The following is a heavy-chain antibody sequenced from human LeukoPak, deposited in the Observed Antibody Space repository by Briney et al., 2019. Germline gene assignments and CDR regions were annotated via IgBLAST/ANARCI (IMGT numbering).Heavy chain of an antibody. CDR1: GYTFTDFD. CDR2: MNPDSGNT. D-gene: IGHD5-24*01. J-gene: IGHJ5*02. Sequence: ASVKVSCKSSGYTFTDFDINWVRQATGQGLEWMGWMNPDSGNTGYAQKFQGRVTMTRNTSINTAYMELNSLRSEDTAVYYCARARSYRHQLNALSYWFDPWGQGTLVTVSS. V-gene: IGHV1-8*02. CDR3: ARARSYRHQLNALSYWFDP.